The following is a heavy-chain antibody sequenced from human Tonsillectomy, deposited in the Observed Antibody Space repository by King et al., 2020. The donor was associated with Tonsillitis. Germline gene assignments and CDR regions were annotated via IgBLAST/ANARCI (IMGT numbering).Heavy chain of an antibody. J-gene: IGHJ4*02. CDR3: AKDQRQWLVRGYFDY. Sequence: VQLVESGGGVVQPGRSLRLSCAASGFTFSSYGMHWVRQAPGKGLEWVAVISYDGSNKYYADSVKGRFTISRDNSKNTLYLQMNSLRAEDTAVYYCAKDQRQWLVRGYFDYWGQGTLVTVSS. CDR1: GFTFSSYG. V-gene: IGHV3-30*18. CDR2: ISYDGSNK. D-gene: IGHD6-19*01.